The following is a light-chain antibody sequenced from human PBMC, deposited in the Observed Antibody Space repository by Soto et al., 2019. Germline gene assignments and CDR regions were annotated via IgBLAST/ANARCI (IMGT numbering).Light chain of an antibody. V-gene: IGLV1-47*02. CDR2: NDY. CDR3: AGWDDSLRGVV. CDR1: TSNVGSNL. J-gene: IGLJ2*01. Sequence: QSVLAQPPSASGTPGQRVTISCSGSTSNVGSNLASWYQQLPGSAPKLLIYNDYERPSGVPDRFSGSKSGTSASLGISGLRSEDEADYFCAGWDDSLRGVVFGGGTKLTVL.